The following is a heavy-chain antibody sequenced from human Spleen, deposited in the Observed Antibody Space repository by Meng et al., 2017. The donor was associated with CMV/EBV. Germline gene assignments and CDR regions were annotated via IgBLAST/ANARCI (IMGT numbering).Heavy chain of an antibody. J-gene: IGHJ5*02. CDR1: GYTFTSYA. D-gene: IGHD3-22*01. CDR3: ASGYYDSSRVWHWFDP. CDR2: SNAGNGNT. Sequence: ASVKVSCKASGYTFTSYAMHWVRQAPGQRLEWMGWSNAGNGNTKYSQEFQGRVTITRDTSASTAYMELSSLRSEDTAVYYCASGYYDSSRVWHWFDPWGQGTLVTVSS. V-gene: IGHV1-3*02.